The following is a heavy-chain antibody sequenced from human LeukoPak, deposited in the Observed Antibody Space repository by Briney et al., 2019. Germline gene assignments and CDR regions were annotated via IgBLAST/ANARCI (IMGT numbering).Heavy chain of an antibody. Sequence: SETLSLTCTVSGGSISSGGYYWSWIRQHPGKGLEWIGYIYYSGSTYYNPSLKSRVTISVDTSKNQFSLKLSSVTAADTAVYYCARENGYCSGGSCARRRGGPGYNWFDPWGRGTLVTVSS. J-gene: IGHJ5*02. D-gene: IGHD2-15*01. CDR3: ARENGYCSGGSCARRRGGPGYNWFDP. CDR2: IYYSGST. CDR1: GGSISSGGYY. V-gene: IGHV4-31*03.